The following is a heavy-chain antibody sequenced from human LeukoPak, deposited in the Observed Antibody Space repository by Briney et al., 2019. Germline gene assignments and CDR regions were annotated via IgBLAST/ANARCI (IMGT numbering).Heavy chain of an antibody. CDR2: IETDGSSI. CDR1: GFTFSTYW. Sequence: PGGSLRLSCAASGFTFSTYWMHWVRQAPGKGLVWVARIETDGSSINYADSVKGRFTISRDNAKNTLFLQMNSLRAEDTAVYYCARAGYYGISVNDAFDVWGQGSMVTVSS. V-gene: IGHV3-74*01. J-gene: IGHJ3*01. CDR3: ARAGYYGISVNDAFDV. D-gene: IGHD3-22*01.